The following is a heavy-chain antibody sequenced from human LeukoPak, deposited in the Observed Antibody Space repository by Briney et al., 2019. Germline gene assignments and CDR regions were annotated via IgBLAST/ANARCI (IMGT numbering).Heavy chain of an antibody. D-gene: IGHD6-13*01. J-gene: IGHJ4*02. V-gene: IGHV3-33*01. CDR2: IWYDGSNK. CDR3: ARGLYSSSWNGDDY. Sequence: GRSLILSCAASGFTFSSYGMHWVRQAPGKGLEWVAVIWYDGSNKYYADSVKGRFTISRDNSKNTLYLQMNSLRAEDTAVYYCARGLYSSSWNGDDYWGQGTLVTVSS. CDR1: GFTFSSYG.